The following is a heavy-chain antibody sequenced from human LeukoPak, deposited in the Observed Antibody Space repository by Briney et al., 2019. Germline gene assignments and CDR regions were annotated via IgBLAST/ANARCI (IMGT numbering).Heavy chain of an antibody. CDR2: ISSSSSYI. J-gene: IGHJ4*02. D-gene: IGHD1-26*01. CDR1: GFTFSSYS. V-gene: IGHV3-21*04. Sequence: GGSLRLSCAASGFTFSSYSMNWVRQAPGKGLEWVSSISSSSSYIYYADSVKGRFTISRDNSKNTLYLQMNSLRAEDTAVYYCAKLDSLVGATTNFYFDYWGQGTLVTVSS. CDR3: AKLDSLVGATTNFYFDY.